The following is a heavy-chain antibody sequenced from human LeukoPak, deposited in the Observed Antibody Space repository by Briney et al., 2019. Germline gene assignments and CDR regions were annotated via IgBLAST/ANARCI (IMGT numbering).Heavy chain of an antibody. D-gene: IGHD6-19*01. CDR3: AKTPSGSGWFHY. J-gene: IGHJ4*02. Sequence: PGGSLRPSCAASGYTFSSHGMHWVRQAPAKRLEWVAFIRYDGSGESYVDSVKGRFTISRDNSKNTLYLQMSSLRAEDTAVYYCAKTPSGSGWFHYWGQGTLVTVSS. CDR2: IRYDGSGE. V-gene: IGHV3-30*02. CDR1: GYTFSSHG.